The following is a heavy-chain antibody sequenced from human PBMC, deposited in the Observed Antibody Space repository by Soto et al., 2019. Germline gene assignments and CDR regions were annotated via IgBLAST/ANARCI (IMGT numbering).Heavy chain of an antibody. V-gene: IGHV3-74*01. CDR1: GFTLSSYW. J-gene: IGHJ4*02. D-gene: IGHD3-10*01. Sequence: WGSLRLSCAASGFTLSSYWMHWVRQTPGKGLVWVSRINGDGSSTTYADSVKGRFTISRDNAKNTLYLQMNSLRAEDTAVYYCARDIAYSNYYGPSDYWGQGTLVTVSS. CDR3: ARDIAYSNYYGPSDY. CDR2: INGDGSST.